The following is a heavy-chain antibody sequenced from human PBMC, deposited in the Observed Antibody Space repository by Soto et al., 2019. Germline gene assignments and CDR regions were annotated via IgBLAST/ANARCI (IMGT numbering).Heavy chain of an antibody. J-gene: IGHJ4*02. Sequence: LSLTCTVSGGSITNSNWWSWVRLPPAKGLEWIGDIYHAGSTKYNPSLERRVTISVDTSNNQFALTLTSVTAADAAVYFCARGPPIVGNTTPLDSWGQGTLVTVSS. CDR1: GGSITNSNW. V-gene: IGHV4-4*01. CDR3: ARGPPIVGNTTPLDS. CDR2: IYHAGST. D-gene: IGHD1-26*01.